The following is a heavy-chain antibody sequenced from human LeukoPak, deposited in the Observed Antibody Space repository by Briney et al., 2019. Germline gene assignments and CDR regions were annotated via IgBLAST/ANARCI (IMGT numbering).Heavy chain of an antibody. V-gene: IGHV4-59*01. CDR1: GGSIRNYY. D-gene: IGHD2-15*01. J-gene: IGHJ6*03. CDR3: ARTTEGYCRGRSCYSYYYYMDV. Sequence: PSETLSLTCTVSGGSIRNYYWSWIRQPPGKGLEWIGYIYYSGSTNYNPSLKSRVTISVDTSKNQFSLKLRSVTAADTAVYYCARTTEGYCRGRSCYSYYYYMDVWGKGTTVTVSS. CDR2: IYYSGST.